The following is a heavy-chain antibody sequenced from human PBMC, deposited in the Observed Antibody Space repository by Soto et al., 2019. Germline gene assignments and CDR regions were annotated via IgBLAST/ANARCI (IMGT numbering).Heavy chain of an antibody. J-gene: IGHJ4*02. Sequence: KVSCKASGGTSSSYAISCVRQAPGQGLEWMGGIIPIFGTANYAQKFQGRVTITADESTSTAYMELSSLRSEDTAVYYCAREGYSGYDMHFDYWGQGTLVTVSS. CDR3: AREGYSGYDMHFDY. CDR1: GGTSSSYA. D-gene: IGHD5-12*01. V-gene: IGHV1-69*01. CDR2: IIPIFGTA.